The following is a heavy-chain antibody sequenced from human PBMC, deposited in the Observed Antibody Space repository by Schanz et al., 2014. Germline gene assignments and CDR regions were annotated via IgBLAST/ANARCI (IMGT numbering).Heavy chain of an antibody. J-gene: IGHJ4*02. Sequence: QVQLVESGGSVVQPGRSLRLSCAASGFSFNNYGLNWVRQAPGKGLEWVAAISYDGSNSYYADSVKGRFTISRDTSKSNISLHMRSLRVADPACYFSAKDRRASYGSGTFSFEHWGQGTLVTVSS. CDR2: ISYDGSNS. V-gene: IGHV3-30*18. CDR1: GFSFNNYG. D-gene: IGHD3-10*01. CDR3: AKDRRASYGSGTFSFEH.